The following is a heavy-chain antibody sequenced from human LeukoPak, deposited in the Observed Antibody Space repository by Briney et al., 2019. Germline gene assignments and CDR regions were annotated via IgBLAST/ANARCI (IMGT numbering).Heavy chain of an antibody. D-gene: IGHD6-19*01. CDR2: ISSSSSTI. J-gene: IGHJ3*02. CDR3: ARDILSSGWYGGDAFDI. V-gene: IGHV3-48*04. Sequence: GGSLRLSCAASGFTFSSYSMNWVRQAPGKGLEWVSYISSSSSTIYYADSVKGRFTISRDNAKNSLYLQMNSLRAEDTAVYYCARDILSSGWYGGDAFDIWGQGTMVTVSS. CDR1: GFTFSSYS.